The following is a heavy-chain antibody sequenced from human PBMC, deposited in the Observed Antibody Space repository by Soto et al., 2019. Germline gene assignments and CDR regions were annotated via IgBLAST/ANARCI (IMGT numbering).Heavy chain of an antibody. CDR2: IYYSGST. CDR3: ASFPLLGSISSSPYFDY. V-gene: IGHV4-59*01. J-gene: IGHJ4*02. D-gene: IGHD6-6*01. CDR1: GGSISSYY. Sequence: LSLTCTVSGGSISSYYWSWIRQPPGKGLEWIGYIYYSGSTNYNPSLKSRVTISVDTSKNQFSLKLSSVTAADTAVYYCASFPLLGSISSSPYFDYWGQGTLGTVSS.